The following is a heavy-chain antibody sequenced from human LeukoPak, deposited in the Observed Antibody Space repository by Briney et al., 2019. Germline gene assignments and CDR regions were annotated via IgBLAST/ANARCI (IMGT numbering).Heavy chain of an antibody. D-gene: IGHD2-21*02. Sequence: PGRSLRLSCAASGFTFSSYGMHWVRQAPGKGLEWVAVISYDGSNKYYADSVKGRFTISRDNSKNTLYLQMNSLRAEDTAVYYCAKDGPAYCGGDCYLDVWGQGTTVTVSS. CDR2: ISYDGSNK. J-gene: IGHJ6*02. V-gene: IGHV3-30*18. CDR1: GFTFSSYG. CDR3: AKDGPAYCGGDCYLDV.